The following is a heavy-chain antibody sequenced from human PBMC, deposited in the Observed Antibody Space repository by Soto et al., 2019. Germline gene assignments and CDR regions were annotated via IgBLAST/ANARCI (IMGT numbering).Heavy chain of an antibody. Sequence: PSETLSLTCAVYGGSFSGYYWSWIRQPPGKGLEWIGEINHSGSTNYNPSLKSRVTISVDTSKNQFSLKLSSVTAADTAVYYCARGRAYYYDSSGYFWGQGTLVTVSS. V-gene: IGHV4-34*01. CDR3: ARGRAYYYDSSGYF. J-gene: IGHJ4*02. D-gene: IGHD3-22*01. CDR1: GGSFSGYY. CDR2: INHSGST.